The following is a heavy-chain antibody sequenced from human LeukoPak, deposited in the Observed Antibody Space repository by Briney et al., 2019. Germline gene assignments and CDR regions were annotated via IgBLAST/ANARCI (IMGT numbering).Heavy chain of an antibody. CDR1: GYTFTSYD. V-gene: IGHV1-8*01. J-gene: IGHJ3*02. Sequence: ASVRVSCKASGYTFTSYDINWVRQATGQGLEWMGWMNPNSGNTGYAQKFQGRVTMTRNTSISTAYMELSSLRSEDTAVYYRASMVYVNDAFDIWGQGTMVTVSS. D-gene: IGHD2-8*01. CDR3: ASMVYVNDAFDI. CDR2: MNPNSGNT.